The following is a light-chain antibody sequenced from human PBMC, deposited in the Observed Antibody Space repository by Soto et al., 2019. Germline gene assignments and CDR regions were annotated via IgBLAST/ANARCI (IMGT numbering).Light chain of an antibody. J-gene: IGKJ1*01. Sequence: DIQMTQSPSTLSASVGDRVTITCRASQSISIWLAWYQQKPGKAPKLLIYKASSLESGVPSRFSGSGSGTEFTLTISILQPDDFATYYCQQYHSSLWTFGQGTKLEIK. V-gene: IGKV1-5*03. CDR2: KAS. CDR1: QSISIW. CDR3: QQYHSSLWT.